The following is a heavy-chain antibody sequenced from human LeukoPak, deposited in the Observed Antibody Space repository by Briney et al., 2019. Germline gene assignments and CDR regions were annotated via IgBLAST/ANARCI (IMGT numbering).Heavy chain of an antibody. D-gene: IGHD3-9*01. CDR3: ARGVRDGLRYFDP. V-gene: IGHV4-4*07. J-gene: IGHJ5*02. CDR2: IYSTGST. CDR1: GGSISGYY. Sequence: SETLSLTCTVSGGSISGYYWSWIRQPAGKGLEWIGRIYSTGSTNYNPSLKSRVTMSVDTSKNQFSLKLSSVTAADTAVYYCARGVRDGLRYFDPWGQGTLVTVSS.